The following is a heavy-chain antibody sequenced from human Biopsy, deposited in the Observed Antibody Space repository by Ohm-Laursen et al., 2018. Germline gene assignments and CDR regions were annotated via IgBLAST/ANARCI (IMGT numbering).Heavy chain of an antibody. CDR2: IFYSANT. D-gene: IGHD5-12*01. CDR3: ARLGSGDYFPTFFDF. Sequence: TPSLTCTVSGVSINGGRYYWNWIRHHSGKGLEWIGNIFYSANTYYNPSLKSRVTISVDTSKNQFSLKLSSVTAADTAVYYCARLGSGDYFPTFFDFWGQGALVTVSS. J-gene: IGHJ4*02. V-gene: IGHV4-31*03. CDR1: GVSINGGRYY.